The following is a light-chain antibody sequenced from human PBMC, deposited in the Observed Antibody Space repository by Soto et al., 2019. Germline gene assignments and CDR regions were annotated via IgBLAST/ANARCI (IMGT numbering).Light chain of an antibody. CDR1: QSVSSN. V-gene: IGKV3-15*01. J-gene: IGKJ4*01. Sequence: EIVMTQSPATLSVSPGERATLSCRASQSVSSNLAWYQQKPGQAPRLLIYGASTRATGIPARFSGSGSGTEFTLTISSLQSEDFAVYYCQQCNTWPLLTFGGGTKVDIK. CDR3: QQCNTWPLLT. CDR2: GAS.